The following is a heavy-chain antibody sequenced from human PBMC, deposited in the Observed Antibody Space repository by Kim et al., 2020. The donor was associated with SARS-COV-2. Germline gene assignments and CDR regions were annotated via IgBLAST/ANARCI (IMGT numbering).Heavy chain of an antibody. CDR1: GGTFSSYA. CDR3: ATPLIGYCSSTSCYNWGFDY. Sequence: SVKVSCKASGGTFSSYAISWVRQAPGQGLEWMGGIIPIFGTANYAQKFQGRVTITADESTSTAYMELSSLRSEDTAVYYCATPLIGYCSSTSCYNWGFDYWGQGTLVTVSS. D-gene: IGHD2-2*01. V-gene: IGHV1-69*13. J-gene: IGHJ4*02. CDR2: IIPIFGTA.